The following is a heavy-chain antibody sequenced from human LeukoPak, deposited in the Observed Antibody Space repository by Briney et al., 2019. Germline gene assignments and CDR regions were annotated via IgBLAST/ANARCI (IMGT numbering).Heavy chain of an antibody. J-gene: IGHJ1*01. D-gene: IGHD6-13*01. CDR3: ARVAPQQLPYRPPYFQH. CDR1: GGSISSYY. Sequence: SETLSLTCTVSGGSISSYYWGWIRQPPGKGLEWIGSIYYSGSTYYNPSLKSRVTISVDTSKNQFSLKLSSVTAADTAVYYCARVAPQQLPYRPPYFQHWGQGTLVTVSS. CDR2: IYYSGST. V-gene: IGHV4-39*07.